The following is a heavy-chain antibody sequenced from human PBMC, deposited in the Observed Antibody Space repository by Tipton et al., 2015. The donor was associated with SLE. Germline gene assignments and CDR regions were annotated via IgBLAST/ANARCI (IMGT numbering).Heavy chain of an antibody. CDR3: ARSYEASLWAYFYQYYGLDV. J-gene: IGHJ6*02. V-gene: IGHV4-61*01. CDR2: IYYSGNT. D-gene: IGHD5-12*01. CDR1: GGSVSSGSYY. Sequence: TQSLTCTVSGGSVSSGSYYWSWIRQPPGKGLEWIGYIYYSGNTNYNPSLESRVTISIDTSKNQFSLRFTSVTAADTAVYYCARSYEASLWAYFYQYYGLDVWGQGTAVTVSS.